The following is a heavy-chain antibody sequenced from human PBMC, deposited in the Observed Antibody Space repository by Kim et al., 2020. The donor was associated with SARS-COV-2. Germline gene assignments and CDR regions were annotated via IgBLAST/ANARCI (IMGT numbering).Heavy chain of an antibody. J-gene: IGHJ6*02. CDR3: ARTKWNLNYYYYYGMDV. V-gene: IGHV1-69*02. D-gene: IGHD1-1*01. Sequence: FQGRVTITADKSTSTAYMELRSLRSEDTAVYYCARTKWNLNYYYYYGMDVWGQGTTVTVSS.